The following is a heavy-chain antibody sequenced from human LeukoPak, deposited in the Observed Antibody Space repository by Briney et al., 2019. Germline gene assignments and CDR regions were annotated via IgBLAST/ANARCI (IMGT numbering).Heavy chain of an antibody. CDR3: ASDYYDSRGYHNWFDP. Sequence: PSETLSLTCSVYGGSFSGYYWSWIRQPPGKGLEWIGEINHSGSTNYNPSLKSRVTISVDTSKNQFSLQLSSVTAADMAVYYCASDYYDSRGYHNWFDPWGQGTLVTVSS. CDR2: INHSGST. J-gene: IGHJ5*02. V-gene: IGHV4-34*01. D-gene: IGHD3-22*01. CDR1: GGSFSGYY.